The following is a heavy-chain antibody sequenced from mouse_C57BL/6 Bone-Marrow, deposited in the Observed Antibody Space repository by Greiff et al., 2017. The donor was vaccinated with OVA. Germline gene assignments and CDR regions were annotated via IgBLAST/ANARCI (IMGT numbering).Heavy chain of an antibody. CDR2: ISSGGDYI. CDR1: GFTFSSYA. CDR3: TREGYDYGGFAY. Sequence: EVQGVESGEGLVKPGGSLKLSCAASGFTFSSYAMSWVRQTPEKRLEWVAYISSGGDYIYYADTVKGRFTISRDNARNTLYLQMSSLKSEDTAMYYCTREGYDYGGFAYWGQGTLVTVSA. D-gene: IGHD2-4*01. J-gene: IGHJ3*01. V-gene: IGHV5-9-1*02.